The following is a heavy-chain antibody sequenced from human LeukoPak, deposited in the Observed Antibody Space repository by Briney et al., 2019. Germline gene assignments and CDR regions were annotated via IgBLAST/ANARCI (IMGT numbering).Heavy chain of an antibody. D-gene: IGHD3-10*01. CDR1: GFTFSSYA. J-gene: IGHJ4*02. CDR2: ISGTGGRT. V-gene: IGHV3-23*01. Sequence: PGGSLRLSCAASGFTFSSYAMSWVRHATGKGLEWVSAISGTGGRTYYADSVKGRFTISRHNSEITLYLHMNSLRAEDAPVFYCAKVSSGSELLDYWGQGTLVSVSS. CDR3: AKVSSGSELLDY.